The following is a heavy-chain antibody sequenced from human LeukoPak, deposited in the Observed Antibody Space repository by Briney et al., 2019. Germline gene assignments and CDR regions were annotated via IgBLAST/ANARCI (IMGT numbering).Heavy chain of an antibody. CDR1: GGSISSNSYY. V-gene: IGHV4-61*02. CDR3: ARDKFHLPSIALVRGKTGYHYMDV. Sequence: SETLSLTCTVSGGSISSNSYYWSWIRQPAGKGLEWIGRIYTSGRTTNYNPSLKSRVTISVDTSKNQFSLKLTSVTAADTAVYYCARDKFHLPSIALVRGKTGYHYMDVWGKGTTVTISS. CDR2: IYTSGRTT. D-gene: IGHD3-10*01. J-gene: IGHJ6*03.